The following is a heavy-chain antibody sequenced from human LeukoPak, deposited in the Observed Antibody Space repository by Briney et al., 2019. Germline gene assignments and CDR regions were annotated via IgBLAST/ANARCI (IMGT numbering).Heavy chain of an antibody. CDR3: AKTLGGRWLFDY. J-gene: IGHJ4*02. V-gene: IGHV1-8*01. CDR2: MNPNSGNT. Sequence: GASVKVSCKASGYAFTGYDINWVRQATGQGLEWMGWMNPNSGNTGYAQKFQGRVTMTRNTSISTAYMELSSLRSEDTAVYYCAKTLGGRWLFDYWGQGILVTVS. D-gene: IGHD4-23*01. CDR1: GYAFTGYD.